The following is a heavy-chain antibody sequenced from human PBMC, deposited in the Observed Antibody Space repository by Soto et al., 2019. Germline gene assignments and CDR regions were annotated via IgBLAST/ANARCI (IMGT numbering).Heavy chain of an antibody. J-gene: IGHJ4*02. CDR2: IIPIFGTA. D-gene: IGHD1-26*01. V-gene: IGHV1-69*13. Sequence: GASVKVSCKASGGTFSSYAISWVRQAPGQGLEWMGGIIPIFGTANYAQKFQGRVTITADESTSTAYMELSSLRSEDTAVYYCASQSKPSDAYGAIDYWGQGTLGTVS. CDR1: GGTFSSYA. CDR3: ASQSKPSDAYGAIDY.